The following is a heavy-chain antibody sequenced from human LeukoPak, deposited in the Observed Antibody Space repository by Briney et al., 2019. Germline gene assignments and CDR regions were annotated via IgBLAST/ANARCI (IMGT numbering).Heavy chain of an antibody. CDR2: IFYSGST. V-gene: IGHV4-39*01. J-gene: IGHJ4*02. Sequence: SETLSLTCTVSGGSISSSACYWDWIRQPPGKGLEWMGSIFYSGSTNYKSSLWSRITISIDTSKNQFSLNLNSVTAADTAVYYCARTCGRGRVDPGTSGYVDYWGQGTLVTVSS. CDR3: ARTCGRGRVDPGTSGYVDY. D-gene: IGHD3-22*01. CDR1: GGSISSSACY.